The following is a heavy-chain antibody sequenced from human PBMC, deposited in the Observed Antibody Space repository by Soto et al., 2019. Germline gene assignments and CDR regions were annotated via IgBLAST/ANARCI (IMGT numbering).Heavy chain of an antibody. Sequence: QVQLQQSGPGLVKPSETLSLTCTVSSGPSRSHNWGWIRQPPGGGLEWIGYIYHTGDTSYNPSLTLXLXXTAHTSTHHISLTLRSATGADAAGSYCVGPGIGDRHGLVDVWGQGTRVSVSS. V-gene: IGHV4-59*08. CDR2: IYHTGDT. J-gene: IGHJ6*02. CDR3: VGPGIGDRHGLVDV. D-gene: IGHD3-10*01. CDR1: SGPSRSHN.